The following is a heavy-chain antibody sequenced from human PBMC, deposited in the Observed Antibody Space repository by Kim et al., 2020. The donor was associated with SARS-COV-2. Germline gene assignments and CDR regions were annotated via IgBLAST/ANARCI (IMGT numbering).Heavy chain of an antibody. V-gene: IGHV4-59*01. CDR3: ARVQTPPGLLDP. J-gene: IGHJ5*02. D-gene: IGHD3-10*01. Sequence: NDNPSPKARLTISVDTSKQQYALKLSSVTAADTAVYYCARVQTPPGLLDPWGQGTLVTVSS.